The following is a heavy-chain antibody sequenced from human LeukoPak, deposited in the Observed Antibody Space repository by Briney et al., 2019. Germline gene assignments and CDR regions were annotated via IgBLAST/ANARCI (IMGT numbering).Heavy chain of an antibody. CDR2: ISAYNGNT. CDR1: GYTFTSYG. D-gene: IGHD3-22*01. V-gene: IGHV1-18*01. J-gene: IGHJ4*02. Sequence: GASVKVSCKASGYTFTSYGISWVRQGPGQGLEWMGWISAYNGNTNYAQKLQGRVTMTTDTSTSTAYMELRSLRSDDTAVYYCARDAYYYDSSGYYYLDYWGQGTLVTVSS. CDR3: ARDAYYYDSSGYYYLDY.